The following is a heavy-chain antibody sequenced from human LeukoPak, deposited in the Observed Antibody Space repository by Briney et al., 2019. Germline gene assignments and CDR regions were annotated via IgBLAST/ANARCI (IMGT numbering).Heavy chain of an antibody. CDR3: AKDQADREWDGFDY. J-gene: IGHJ4*02. CDR1: GFTFSSYA. V-gene: IGHV3-23*01. D-gene: IGHD5-24*01. CDR2: ISGSGGNT. Sequence: GGSLRLSCAASGFTFSSYAMTWVRQAPGKGLEWVSAISGSGGNTYYADSVKGRFTISRDNSKNTLYLQMNSLRAEDTAVYYCAKDQADREWDGFDYWGQGTLVTVSS.